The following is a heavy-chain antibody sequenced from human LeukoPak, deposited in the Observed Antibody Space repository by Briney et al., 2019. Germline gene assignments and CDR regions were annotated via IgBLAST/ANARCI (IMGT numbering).Heavy chain of an antibody. CDR1: GITVSVNY. D-gene: IGHD1-26*01. J-gene: IGHJ6*02. CDR3: ARPHSARYSYGFDI. Sequence: GGSLRLSCAVSGITVSVNYMSWVRQAPGKGLEWVSVIDDGGRTSHADSVKGRFTISRDNSKNTLFLQMNSLRAEDTAVYYCARPHSARYSYGFDIWGQGTTVTVFS. V-gene: IGHV3-66*04. CDR2: IDDGGRT.